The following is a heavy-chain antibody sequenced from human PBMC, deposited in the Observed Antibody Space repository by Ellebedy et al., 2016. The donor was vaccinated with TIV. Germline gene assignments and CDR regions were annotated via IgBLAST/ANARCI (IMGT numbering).Heavy chain of an antibody. V-gene: IGHV4-4*02. Sequence: MPSETLSLTCAASGGSISSSNWWSWVRQPPGKGLEWIGEIYHSGSTNYNPSLKSRVTISVDKSKNQFSLKLSSVTAVDTAVYYCARCYGDYLDYNFDYWGQGTLVTVSS. J-gene: IGHJ4*02. D-gene: IGHD4-17*01. CDR1: GGSISSSNW. CDR3: ARCYGDYLDYNFDY. CDR2: IYHSGST.